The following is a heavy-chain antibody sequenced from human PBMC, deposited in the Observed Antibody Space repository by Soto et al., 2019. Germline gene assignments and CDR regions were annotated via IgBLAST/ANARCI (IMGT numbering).Heavy chain of an antibody. Sequence: PSDTLSLTCTVSVDSITTYYWNWIRQPAGKGLEWIGRIDASGNTNYNPSLNSRVTLSVDTSKKQFSLKLTSVTAADTAVYCCARFSNNWFQTEGMDVWGQGTTVTVSS. J-gene: IGHJ6*02. D-gene: IGHD1-1*01. CDR1: VDSITTYY. V-gene: IGHV4-4*07. CDR2: IDASGNT. CDR3: ARFSNNWFQTEGMDV.